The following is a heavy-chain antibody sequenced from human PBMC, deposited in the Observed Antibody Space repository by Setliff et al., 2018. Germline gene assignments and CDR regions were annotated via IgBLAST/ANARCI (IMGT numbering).Heavy chain of an antibody. J-gene: IGHJ6*02. Sequence: SETLSLTRTVSGGSISPYFWSWSRQPPGKGLEWIGYIYHNGNTNFNPSLKTRVTMSVDTSKNQFAPNLRSVTAADTAVYYCVRDRTAYSYGLDVWGQGTTVTVSS. D-gene: IGHD5-18*01. CDR2: IYHNGNT. CDR1: GGSISPYF. V-gene: IGHV4-59*01. CDR3: VRDRTAYSYGLDV.